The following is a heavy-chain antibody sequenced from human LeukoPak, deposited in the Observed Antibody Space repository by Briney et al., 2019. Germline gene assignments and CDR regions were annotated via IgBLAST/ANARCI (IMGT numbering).Heavy chain of an antibody. J-gene: IGHJ4*02. CDR2: SYYSGST. CDR1: GGSITHYY. D-gene: IGHD5-18*01. CDR3: ARLWRSYGTLDY. Sequence: SETLSLTCTVSGGSITHYYWTWIRQPPGKTLEWIGYSYYSGSTKYNPSLKSRVTISVDTSNNQFSLKLSSVTAADTAVYYCARLWRSYGTLDYWGQGTLVTVSS. V-gene: IGHV4-59*12.